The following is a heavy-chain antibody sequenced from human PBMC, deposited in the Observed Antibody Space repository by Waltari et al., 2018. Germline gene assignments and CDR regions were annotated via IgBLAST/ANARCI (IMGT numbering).Heavy chain of an antibody. Sequence: QVQLQQWGAGLLKPSETLSLTCAVYGGSVSGTYWSWIRQPPGKGLGWIGEINHSGSTNYNPSLKSRVTILVDTSKNQFFLKLSSVTAADTAVYYCAREVISMVRGVTYYYYYMDVWGKGTTVTVS. CDR1: GGSVSGTY. CDR2: INHSGST. V-gene: IGHV4-34*01. D-gene: IGHD3-10*01. J-gene: IGHJ6*03. CDR3: AREVISMVRGVTYYYYYMDV.